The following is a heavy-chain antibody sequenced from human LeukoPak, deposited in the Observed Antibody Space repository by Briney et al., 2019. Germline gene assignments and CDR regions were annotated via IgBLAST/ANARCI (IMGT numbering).Heavy chain of an antibody. Sequence: SETLSLTCSVSGGSISNYYWSWIRQPPGKGLEWIGYIFSRGSSNYSPSLKSRVTISVDTSKNQFSLKLSSVTAADTAVYYCARASDSSGYYELDYWGQGTLVTVSS. V-gene: IGHV4-59*01. CDR2: IFSRGSS. CDR1: GGSISNYY. D-gene: IGHD3-22*01. CDR3: ARASDSSGYYELDY. J-gene: IGHJ4*02.